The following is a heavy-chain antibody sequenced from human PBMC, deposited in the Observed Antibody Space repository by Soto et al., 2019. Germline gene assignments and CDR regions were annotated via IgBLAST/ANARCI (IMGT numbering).Heavy chain of an antibody. V-gene: IGHV4-34*01. J-gene: IGHJ4*02. CDR2: INHSGST. CDR3: ARNAYCGGDCSGIHVDY. CDR1: GGSFSGYY. D-gene: IGHD2-21*02. Sequence: PSETLSLTCAVYGGSFSGYYWSWIRQPPGKGLEWIGEINHSGSTNYNPSLKSRVTISVDTSKNQFSLKLSSVTAADTAVYYCARNAYCGGDCSGIHVDYWGQGTLVTVSS.